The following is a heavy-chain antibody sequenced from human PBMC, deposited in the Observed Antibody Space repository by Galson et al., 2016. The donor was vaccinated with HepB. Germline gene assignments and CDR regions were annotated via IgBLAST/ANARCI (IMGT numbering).Heavy chain of an antibody. V-gene: IGHV3-7*03. CDR2: IKQDGSEK. D-gene: IGHD3-3*01. Sequence: SLRLSCAASGFTFSSFWMSWVRQAPGKGLEWVANIKQDGSEKHYADSVKGLFTISRDNANHSVYLQLNSLRAVDTAVYYCARDRDFPDGHPDPFDCWGQGTVVTVS. J-gene: IGHJ4*02. CDR1: GFTFSSFW. CDR3: ARDRDFPDGHPDPFDC.